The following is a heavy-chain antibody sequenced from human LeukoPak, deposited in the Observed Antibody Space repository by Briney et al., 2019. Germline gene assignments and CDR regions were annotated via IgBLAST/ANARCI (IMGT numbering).Heavy chain of an antibody. V-gene: IGHV4-34*01. J-gene: IGHJ6*03. CDR1: GWSFSGYY. CDR2: INHSGST. CDR3: ARVTFIAAAGSFAYYYYMDV. Sequence: PSETLSLTCAVYGWSFSGYYWNWIRQPPGKGLEWIGEINHSGSTNYNPSLKSRGTILVDTSKNQFLLELSSVTAADTAVYYCARVTFIAAAGSFAYYYYMDVWGKGTTVIVSS. D-gene: IGHD6-13*01.